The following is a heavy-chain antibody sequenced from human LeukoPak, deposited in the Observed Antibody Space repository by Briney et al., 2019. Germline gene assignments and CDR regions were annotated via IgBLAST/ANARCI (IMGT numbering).Heavy chain of an antibody. V-gene: IGHV3-21*01. CDR1: GFTFSSYS. CDR2: ISSSSSYI. D-gene: IGHD3-10*01. Sequence: PGGSLRLSCAASGFTFSSYSMNWVRQAPGKGLEWVSSISSSSSYIYYADSVKGRFTISRDNAKNSLYLQMNSLRAEDTAVYYCARGMTYYYGSGSPRYYYGMDVWGQGTTVTVSS. J-gene: IGHJ6*02. CDR3: ARGMTYYYGSGSPRYYYGMDV.